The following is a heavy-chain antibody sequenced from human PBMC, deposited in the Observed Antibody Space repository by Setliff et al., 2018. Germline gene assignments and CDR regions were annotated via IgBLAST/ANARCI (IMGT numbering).Heavy chain of an antibody. V-gene: IGHV4-34*01. J-gene: IGHJ6*03. CDR3: ARGKSYYYYMDV. Sequence: SLTCAVYGGSFSGYYWSWIRQPPGKGLEWIGSIYHSGNTNYNPSLKSRVTMSVDTSKKQFSLKLSSVTAADTAVYYCARGKSYYYYMDVWGKGTTVTVSS. CDR1: GGSFSGYY. CDR2: IYHSGNT.